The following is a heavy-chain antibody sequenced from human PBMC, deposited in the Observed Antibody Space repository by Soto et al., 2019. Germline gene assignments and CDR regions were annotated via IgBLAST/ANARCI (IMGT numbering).Heavy chain of an antibody. CDR2: IYSGGST. V-gene: IGHV3-66*01. D-gene: IGHD4-17*01. CDR3: ARGGSYGGNSEGEIDY. Sequence: EVQLVESGGGLVQPGGSLRLSCAASGFTVSSNYMSWVRQAPGKGLEWVSVIYSGGSTYYADSVKGRFTISRDNSKNTLYLQKNSLSAEDTAVYYCARGGSYGGNSEGEIDYWGQGTLVTVSS. J-gene: IGHJ4*02. CDR1: GFTVSSNY.